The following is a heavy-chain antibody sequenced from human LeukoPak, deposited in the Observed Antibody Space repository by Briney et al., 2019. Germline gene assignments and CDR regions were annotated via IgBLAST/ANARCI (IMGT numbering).Heavy chain of an antibody. V-gene: IGHV4-4*07. J-gene: IGHJ4*02. CDR3: AGRYYYGSGSYYI. CDR2: IYTSGST. D-gene: IGHD3-10*01. CDR1: GGSISSYY. Sequence: PSETLSLTCTVSGGSISSYYWSWIRQPAGKGLEWIGRIYTSGSTNYNPSLKSRVTMSVDTSKNQFSLELSSVTAADTAVYYCAGRYYYGSGSYYIWGQGTLVTVSS.